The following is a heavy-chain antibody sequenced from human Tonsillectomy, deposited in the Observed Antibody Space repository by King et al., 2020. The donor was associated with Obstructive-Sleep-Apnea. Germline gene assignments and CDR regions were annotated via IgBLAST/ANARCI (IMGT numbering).Heavy chain of an antibody. V-gene: IGHV5-51*01. CDR1: GYSFSTYW. CDR2: IYPGDSDT. Sequence: QLVQSGAEVKKSGESLRISCKGSGYSFSTYWIGWVRQMPGKGLEWMGIIYPGDSDTRYSPSFQGQVTIPADKSISSAYLQWRSLKASDTAMYYCARGYDRNYFDYWGQGTLVTVSS. D-gene: IGHD5-12*01. J-gene: IGHJ4*02. CDR3: ARGYDRNYFDY.